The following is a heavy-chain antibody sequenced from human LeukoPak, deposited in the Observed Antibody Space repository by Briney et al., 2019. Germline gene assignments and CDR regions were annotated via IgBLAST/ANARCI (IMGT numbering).Heavy chain of an antibody. CDR1: GGSISSSSYY. CDR2: IYYSGST. CDR3: ARDLQKPGIAAAGPIDY. D-gene: IGHD6-13*01. Sequence: SETLSLTCTVSGGSISSSSYYWGWIRQPPGKGLEWIGSIYYSGSTYYNPSLKSRVTISVDTSKNQFSLKLSSVTAADTAVYYCARDLQKPGIAAAGPIDYWGQGTLVTVSS. V-gene: IGHV4-39*07. J-gene: IGHJ4*02.